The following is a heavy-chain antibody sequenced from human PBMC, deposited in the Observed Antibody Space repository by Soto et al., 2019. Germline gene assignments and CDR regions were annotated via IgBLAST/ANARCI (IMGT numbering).Heavy chain of an antibody. J-gene: IGHJ4*02. CDR1: DGSISSSSYY. Sequence: SETLSLTCTVSDGSISSSSYYWGWNRQPPGKGLEWIGSIYYSGSTYYNPSLKSRVTISVDTSKNQFSLKLSSVTAADTAVYYCARDSDYYGSGSYYTLLDYWGQGTLVTVSS. V-gene: IGHV4-39*02. D-gene: IGHD3-10*01. CDR2: IYYSGST. CDR3: ARDSDYYGSGSYYTLLDY.